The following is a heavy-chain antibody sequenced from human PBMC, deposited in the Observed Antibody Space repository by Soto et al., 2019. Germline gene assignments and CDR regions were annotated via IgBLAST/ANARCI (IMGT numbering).Heavy chain of an antibody. CDR1: GYDFSTYW. J-gene: IGHJ5*02. V-gene: IGHV5-10-1*01. CDR3: ETQKQRLSKIKRGGFDP. D-gene: IGHD3-10*01. CDR2: IDPTDSYT. Sequence: GESLKISCQGSGYDFSTYWITWVRQMPGKGLEWLGRIDPTDSYTNYNPSFRGHVTMSVDKSIRTAYLQWSSLMASDTATYFCETQKQRLSKIKRGGFDPWGQGTLVTVSS.